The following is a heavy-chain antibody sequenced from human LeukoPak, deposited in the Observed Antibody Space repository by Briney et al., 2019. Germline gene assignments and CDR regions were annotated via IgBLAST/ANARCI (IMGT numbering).Heavy chain of an antibody. V-gene: IGHV4-59*01. CDR2: IYYSGST. CDR1: GGSISSYY. J-gene: IGHJ3*02. D-gene: IGHD5-24*01. Sequence: SETLSLTCTVSGGSISSYYWSWIRQPPGKGLEWIGYIYYSGSTNYNPSLKSRVTISVDTSKNQFPLKLSSVTAADTAVYYCARGEMATDDAFDIWGQGTMVTVSS. CDR3: ARGEMATDDAFDI.